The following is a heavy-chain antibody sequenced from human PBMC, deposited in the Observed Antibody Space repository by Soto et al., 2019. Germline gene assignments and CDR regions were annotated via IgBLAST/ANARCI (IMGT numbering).Heavy chain of an antibody. CDR3: AKGIAAAGHTYFQQ. V-gene: IGHV3-23*01. J-gene: IGHJ1*01. CDR1: GFTFSSYA. Sequence: EVQLLESGGGLIQPGGSLRLSCAASGFTFSSYAMSWVRQAPGKGLEWVSGISAGGGGTYYADSVKGRFTISRDNSKNTLYLQMNSLRDDDTAVYYCAKGIAAAGHTYFQQWGQGTLVTVSS. CDR2: ISAGGGGT. D-gene: IGHD6-13*01.